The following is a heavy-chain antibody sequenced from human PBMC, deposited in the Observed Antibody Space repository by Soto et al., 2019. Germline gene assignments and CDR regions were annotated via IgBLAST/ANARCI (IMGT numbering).Heavy chain of an antibody. CDR1: GYSFTSYW. D-gene: IGHD3-22*01. CDR2: IDPSDSYT. V-gene: IGHV5-10-1*01. Sequence: GESLKISCKGSGYSFTSYWISWVRQMPGKGLEWMGRIDPSDSYTNYSPSFQGHVTISADTSISTAYMELSRLRSDDTAVYYCARGVGRGLYYYDSSGYLMDVWGQGTTVTVSS. CDR3: ARGVGRGLYYYDSSGYLMDV. J-gene: IGHJ6*02.